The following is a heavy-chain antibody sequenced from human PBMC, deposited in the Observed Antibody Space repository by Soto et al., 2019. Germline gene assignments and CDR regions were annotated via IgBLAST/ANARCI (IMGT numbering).Heavy chain of an antibody. V-gene: IGHV1-46*01. CDR1: GDTFTDYY. D-gene: IGHD2-21*02. J-gene: IGHJ4*02. CDR3: ARGGHVVVVTAALAY. CDR2: VNPSGGHT. Sequence: QVQLVQSGAEVKKPGASVKVSCKASGDTFTDYYIHWVRQAPGQGLEWMGTVNPSGGHTTYAQHFLGRMTMTRDTSTSTRYMELTSLTSEDTAVYYCARGGHVVVVTAALAYWGQGTLVTVSS.